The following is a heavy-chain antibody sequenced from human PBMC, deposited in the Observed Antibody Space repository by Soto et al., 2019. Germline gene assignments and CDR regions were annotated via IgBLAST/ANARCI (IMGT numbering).Heavy chain of an antibody. V-gene: IGHV4-31*03. CDR1: GGSISSGGYY. CDR3: ARYFGVAEADPFDY. CDR2: IYYSGST. D-gene: IGHD6-13*01. J-gene: IGHJ4*02. Sequence: SETLSLTCTVSGGSISSGGYYWSWIRQHPGKGLEWIGYIYYSGSTYYNPSLKSRVTISVDTSKNQFSLKLSSVTAADTAVYYCARYFGVAEADPFDYWGQGTLVTVSS.